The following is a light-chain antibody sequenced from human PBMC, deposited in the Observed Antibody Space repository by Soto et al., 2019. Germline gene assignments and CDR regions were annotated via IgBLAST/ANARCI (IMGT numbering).Light chain of an antibody. CDR3: QQYYSYPYT. J-gene: IGKJ2*01. CDR1: QGISSY. CDR2: AAS. V-gene: IGKV1-8*01. Sequence: AIRMTQSPSSFSASTGDRVTITCRASQGISSYLAWYQQKPGKAPKLLIYAASTLQSGVPSRFSSSGSRTDFTLTISCLQSEDFATYYCQQYYSYPYTFGQGTKLEIK.